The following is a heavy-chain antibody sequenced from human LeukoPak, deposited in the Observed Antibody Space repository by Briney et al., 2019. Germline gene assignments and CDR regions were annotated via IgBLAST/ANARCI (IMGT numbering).Heavy chain of an antibody. Sequence: GGSLRLSCAASGFTFSSYAMSWVRQAPEKGREWVATISDSGSGNYYADSVRGRFTISRDDSKNTLSLQMNSLRAEDTAVYYCAREADCSGGSCYRGAFDIWGQGTMVTVSS. D-gene: IGHD2-15*01. CDR1: GFTFSSYA. CDR2: ISDSGSGN. CDR3: AREADCSGGSCYRGAFDI. J-gene: IGHJ3*02. V-gene: IGHV3-23*01.